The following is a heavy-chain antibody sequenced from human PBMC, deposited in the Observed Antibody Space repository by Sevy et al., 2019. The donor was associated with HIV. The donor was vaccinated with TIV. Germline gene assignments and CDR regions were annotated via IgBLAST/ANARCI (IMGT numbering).Heavy chain of an antibody. CDR3: AKDLGSGYSYGFYFDH. D-gene: IGHD5-18*01. CDR1: GFSFSSYA. J-gene: IGHJ4*02. CDR2: ISLTGDNT. Sequence: GGSLRLSCAASGFSFSSYAMNWVRQAPVKGLEWVSGISLTGDNTYYADSVKGRFTISRDNSKNTLFLLMTSLRAEDTALYYCAKDLGSGYSYGFYFDHWGQGTLVTVSS. V-gene: IGHV3-23*01.